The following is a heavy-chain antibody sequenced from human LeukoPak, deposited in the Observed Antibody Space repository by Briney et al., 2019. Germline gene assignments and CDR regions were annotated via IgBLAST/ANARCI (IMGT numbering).Heavy chain of an antibody. D-gene: IGHD3-22*01. J-gene: IGHJ4*02. CDR2: ISGRSADI. CDR1: GFTFCSYA. V-gene: IGHV3-21*06. Sequence: PGGSLRLSCAASGFTFCSYAMNWVPQAPGKGLEWVSSISGRSADIYYADPVKGRFTISRDNAKNSVFLQMNNLRVEDTAIYYCARRGYHDSSGYDYWGEGTPVTVSS. CDR3: ARRGYHDSSGYDY.